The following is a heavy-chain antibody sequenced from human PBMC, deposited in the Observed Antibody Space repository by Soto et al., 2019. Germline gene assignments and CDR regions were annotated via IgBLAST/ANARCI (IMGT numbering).Heavy chain of an antibody. CDR3: AKDPTWEDYDFWSGYSGASQHYGMDV. V-gene: IGHV3-23*01. Sequence: GGSLRLSCAASGFTFSSYAMSWVRQAPGKGLEWVSAISGSGGSTYYADSVKGRFTISRDNSKNTLYLQMNSLRAEDTAVYYCAKDPTWEDYDFWSGYSGASQHYGMDVWGQGTTVTVSS. CDR2: ISGSGGST. J-gene: IGHJ6*02. CDR1: GFTFSSYA. D-gene: IGHD3-3*01.